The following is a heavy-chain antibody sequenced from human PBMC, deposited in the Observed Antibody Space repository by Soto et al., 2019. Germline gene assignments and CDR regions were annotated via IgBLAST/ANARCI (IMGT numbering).Heavy chain of an antibody. CDR2: IYYSGST. Sequence: SYTLSLTCTVSGGSISSYYRRCIRQPPGKGLEWIGYIYYSGSTNYNPSLKSRVIISVDTSKNQFSLKLSSVTAADTAVYYCARGGYYGDYLVGGIGSYFYGIDVWGQGTTVTVSS. CDR1: GGSISSYY. V-gene: IGHV4-59*07. J-gene: IGHJ6*02. D-gene: IGHD4-17*01. CDR3: ARGGYYGDYLVGGIGSYFYGIDV.